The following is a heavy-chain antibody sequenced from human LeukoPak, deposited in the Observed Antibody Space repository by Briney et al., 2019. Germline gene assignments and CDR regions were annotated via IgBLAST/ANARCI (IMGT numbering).Heavy chain of an antibody. D-gene: IGHD6-13*01. J-gene: IGHJ4*02. V-gene: IGHV4-39*07. CDR1: GGSIISTTSY. CDR3: ARNLRIAAVGTYFDY. CDR2: MYYSGSP. Sequence: PSETLSLTCTVSGGSIISTTSYWGWIRQPPGKGLEWIGTMYYSGSPYYTPSLKSRVTISVDTSKNQFSLKLSSVTAADTAVYYCARNLRIAAVGTYFDYWGQGTLVTFSS.